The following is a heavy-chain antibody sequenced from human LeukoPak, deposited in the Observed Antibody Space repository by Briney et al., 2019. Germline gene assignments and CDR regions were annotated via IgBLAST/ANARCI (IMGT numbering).Heavy chain of an antibody. J-gene: IGHJ4*02. CDR1: GFTVSSNY. CDR3: ASEGD. V-gene: IGHV3-66*02. CDR2: IYTEGTT. D-gene: IGHD3-16*01. Sequence: GGSLRLSCAVSGFTVSSNYFSWVRQAPGRGLEWVSVIYTEGTTYYADPVKGRFIISRDNSKNTVYLQMNSLRVEDTAVYYCASEGDWGQGTLVTVSS.